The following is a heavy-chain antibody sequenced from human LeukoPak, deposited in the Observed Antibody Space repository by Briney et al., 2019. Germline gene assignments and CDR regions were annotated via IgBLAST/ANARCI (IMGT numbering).Heavy chain of an antibody. CDR3: ARLQGNYNTYDY. CDR1: GFTFRAFW. J-gene: IGHJ4*02. Sequence: GGSLRLSCAASGFTFRAFWVTWVRQAPGKGLEWMATINSVGTIKYYVDSVKGRFTISRDNGADSVYLEMSSLRAEDTAVYFCARLQGNYNTYDYWGQGTLVTVSS. D-gene: IGHD3-9*01. CDR2: INSVGTIK. V-gene: IGHV3-7*01.